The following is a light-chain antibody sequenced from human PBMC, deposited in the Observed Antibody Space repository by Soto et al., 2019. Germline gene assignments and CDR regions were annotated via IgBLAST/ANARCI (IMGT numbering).Light chain of an antibody. CDR2: GVS. CDR3: QQYKSLPIT. V-gene: IGKV3D-15*01. Sequence: ELGIRRSPSHLQESPGERSTLSCRASQSISSTYLAWYQQKPGQAPRRLMYGVSTWGTGVTARFSGSGSGTEFTLTISSLQSEDFAIYYCQQYKSLPITFGEG. J-gene: IGKJ4*02. CDR1: QSISSTY.